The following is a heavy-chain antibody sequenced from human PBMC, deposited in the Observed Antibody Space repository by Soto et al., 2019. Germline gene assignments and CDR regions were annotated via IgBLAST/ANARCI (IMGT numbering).Heavy chain of an antibody. CDR3: AKDLYYYDSSGYNGAFDI. CDR1: GFTFSSYA. Sequence: GGSLRLSCAASGFTFSSYAMSWVRQAPGKGLEWVSAISGSGGSTYYADSVKGRFTISRDNSKNTLYLQMNSLRAEDTAVYYCAKDLYYYDSSGYNGAFDIWGQGTMVTVSS. V-gene: IGHV3-23*01. D-gene: IGHD3-22*01. CDR2: ISGSGGST. J-gene: IGHJ3*02.